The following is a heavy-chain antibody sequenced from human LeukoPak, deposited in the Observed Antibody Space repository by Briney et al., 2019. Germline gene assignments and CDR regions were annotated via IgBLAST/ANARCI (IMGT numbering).Heavy chain of an antibody. D-gene: IGHD3-3*01. CDR3: ARDPYDFWSGYSAVNFDY. CDR2: TYYRSKWYN. V-gene: IGHV6-1*01. Sequence: SQTLSLTCAISGDSVSSNSAAWNWIRQSPSRGLEWLGRTYYRSKWYNDYAVSVKSRIAINPDTSKNQFSLQLNSVTPEDTAVYYCARDPYDFWSGYSAVNFDYWGQGTLVTVSS. CDR1: GDSVSSNSAA. J-gene: IGHJ4*02.